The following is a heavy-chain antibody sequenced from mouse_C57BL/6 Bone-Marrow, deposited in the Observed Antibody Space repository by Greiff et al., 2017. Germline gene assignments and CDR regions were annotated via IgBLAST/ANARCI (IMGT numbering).Heavy chain of an antibody. D-gene: IGHD1-1*01. CDR1: GYTFTDYE. Sequence: VQLVESGAELVRPGASVTLSCKASGYTFTDYEMHWVKQTPVHGLEWIGAIDPETGGTAYNQKFKGKAILTADKSSSTAYMELRSLTSEDSAVYYCTREVYYGSSYDWYFDVWGTGTTVTVSS. CDR2: IDPETGGT. V-gene: IGHV1-15*01. J-gene: IGHJ1*03. CDR3: TREVYYGSSYDWYFDV.